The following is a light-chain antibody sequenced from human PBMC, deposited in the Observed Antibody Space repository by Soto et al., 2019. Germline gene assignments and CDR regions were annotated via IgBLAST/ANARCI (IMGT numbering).Light chain of an antibody. CDR1: SSDVGSYNL. Sequence: QSVLTQPASVPGSPGQSITISCTGTSSDVGSYNLVSWYQQHPGKAPKLMIYEVSKRPSGVSNRFSGSKSGNTASLTISGLQAEDEADYYCCSYAGSSTYVFGTGTKLTVL. V-gene: IGLV2-23*02. CDR2: EVS. J-gene: IGLJ1*01. CDR3: CSYAGSSTYV.